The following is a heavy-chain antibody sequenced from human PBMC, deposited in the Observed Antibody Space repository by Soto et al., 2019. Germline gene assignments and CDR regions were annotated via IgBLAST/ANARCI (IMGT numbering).Heavy chain of an antibody. J-gene: IGHJ5*02. CDR3: ARDNGGSYFSIGFDP. CDR2: ISYSGST. CDR1: GGSISSYY. Sequence: LSLTCTVSGGSISSYYWNWIRQPPGKGLEWIGYISYSGSTNYNPSLKSRVTISVDTSKNQFSLKLSSVTAADTAVYYCARDNGGSYFSIGFDPWGQGTLVTVSS. V-gene: IGHV4-59*01. D-gene: IGHD1-26*01.